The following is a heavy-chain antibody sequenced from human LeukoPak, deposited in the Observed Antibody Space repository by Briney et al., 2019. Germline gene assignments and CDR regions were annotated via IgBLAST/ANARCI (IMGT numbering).Heavy chain of an antibody. CDR2: IWYDGGKK. J-gene: IGHJ3*01. Sequence: GGSLRLSCAASGFTFSDYGMYWVRQAPGKGLEWVALIWYDGGKKYYTDSVRGRFTISRDNSKNTMYLQMNSLRAEDTAVYYCVRYCNGGSCYRAAFDVWGPGTMVTVSS. V-gene: IGHV3-33*01. CDR1: GFTFSDYG. CDR3: VRYCNGGSCYRAAFDV. D-gene: IGHD2-15*01.